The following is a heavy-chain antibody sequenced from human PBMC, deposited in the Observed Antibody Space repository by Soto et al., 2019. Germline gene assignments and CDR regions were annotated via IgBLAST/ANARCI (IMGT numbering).Heavy chain of an antibody. Sequence: GGSLRLSCAASGFTFSSYSMNWVRQAPGKGLEWVSSIGPSGSTIYYADSVKGRFTISRDDARNSLYLQLNSLRAEDSAVYYCARDIIEMTSIPFDYWGQGTLVTVSS. CDR3: ARDIIEMTSIPFDY. V-gene: IGHV3-21*01. J-gene: IGHJ4*02. CDR1: GFTFSSYS. CDR2: IGPSGSTI. D-gene: IGHD2-21*02.